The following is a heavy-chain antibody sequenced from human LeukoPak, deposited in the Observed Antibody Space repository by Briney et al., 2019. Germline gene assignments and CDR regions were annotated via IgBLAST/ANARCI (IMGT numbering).Heavy chain of an antibody. Sequence: ASVKVSCKASGYTFTSYGISWVRQAPGQGLEWMGWISAYNGSTNYAQKLQGRVTMTTDTSTSTAYMELRSLRSDDTAVYYCARDFEYDILTGYDIDYWGQGTLVTVSS. CDR2: ISAYNGST. V-gene: IGHV1-18*01. CDR1: GYTFTSYG. D-gene: IGHD3-9*01. J-gene: IGHJ4*02. CDR3: ARDFEYDILTGYDIDY.